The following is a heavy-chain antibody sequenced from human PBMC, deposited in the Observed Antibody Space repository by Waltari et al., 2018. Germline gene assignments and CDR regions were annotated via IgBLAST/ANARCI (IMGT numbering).Heavy chain of an antibody. D-gene: IGHD3-3*01. Sequence: QVQLVQSGAEVKKPGASVKVSCKASGYNFTNYDISWVRQAAGQGLEWMGWVKQDSGNTGYAQRIQGRVTMTRNTSISTAYMELSSLRSEETAVDYCARTYYDFWTGSYWVHYFDDWGQGTLVTVSS. CDR2: VKQDSGNT. CDR1: GYNFTNYD. J-gene: IGHJ4*02. CDR3: ARTYYDFWTGSYWVHYFDD. V-gene: IGHV1-8*01.